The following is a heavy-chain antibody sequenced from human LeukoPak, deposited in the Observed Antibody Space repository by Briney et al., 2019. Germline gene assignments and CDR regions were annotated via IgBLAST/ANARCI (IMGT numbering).Heavy chain of an antibody. J-gene: IGHJ4*02. CDR2: INGSGAET. D-gene: IGHD3-10*01. V-gene: IGHV3-23*01. CDR3: AKDYRGSDPMFDY. CDR1: GFTFSSYA. Sequence: PGGSLRLSCVASGFTFSSYAMSWVRQAPGRGLEWVSSINGSGAETGYTDSVKGRFTISRDNSKNTLYLQMNSLRAEDTAVYHCAKDYRGSDPMFDYWGQGTLVTVSS.